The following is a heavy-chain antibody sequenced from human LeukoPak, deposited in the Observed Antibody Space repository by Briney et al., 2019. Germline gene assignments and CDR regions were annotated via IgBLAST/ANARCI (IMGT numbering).Heavy chain of an antibody. Sequence: GGTLRLSCAASGFTFTNYGMSWVRQAPGKGLEWVSGITGSGGSSYYADSVKGRFTISRDNSKNTVYLQMNSLRAEDTAVYYCAKEWKTWGQGTLVTVSS. V-gene: IGHV3-23*01. CDR2: ITGSGGSS. CDR1: GFTFTNYG. J-gene: IGHJ4*02. CDR3: AKEWKT. D-gene: IGHD1-1*01.